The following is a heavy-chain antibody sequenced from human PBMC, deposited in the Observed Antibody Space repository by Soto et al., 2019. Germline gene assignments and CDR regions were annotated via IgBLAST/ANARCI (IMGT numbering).Heavy chain of an antibody. D-gene: IGHD3-3*01. CDR3: AREQGPLVPYYDFCSGYHTFDY. V-gene: IGHV4-30-2*01. CDR1: GGSISSGGYS. CDR2: IYHSGST. J-gene: IGHJ4*02. Sequence: TLSLTCAVSGGSISSGGYSWSWIRQPPGKGLEWIGYIYHSGSTYYNPSLKSRVTISVDRSKNQFSLKLSSVTAADTAVYYCAREQGPLVPYYDFCSGYHTFDYWGQGTLVTVSS.